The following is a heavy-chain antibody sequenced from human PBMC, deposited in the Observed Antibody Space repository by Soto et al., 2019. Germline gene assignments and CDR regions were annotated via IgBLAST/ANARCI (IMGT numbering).Heavy chain of an antibody. J-gene: IGHJ6*02. D-gene: IGHD3-16*01. Sequence: QVTLKESGPVLVKPTETLTLTCTVSGFSLSNARMGVSWIRQPPGKALEWLAHIFSNDEKSYSTSLKSRLTISKDTSKSQVVLTMTNMDPLDTATYYCARIPYLSDRLLGYYFYVREVCGHGPTVTVSS. V-gene: IGHV2-26*01. CDR2: IFSNDEK. CDR1: GFSLSNARMG. CDR3: ARIPYLSDRLLGYYFYVREV.